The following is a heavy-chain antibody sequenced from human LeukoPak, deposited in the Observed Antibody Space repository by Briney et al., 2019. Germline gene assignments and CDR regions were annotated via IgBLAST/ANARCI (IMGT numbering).Heavy chain of an antibody. D-gene: IGHD1/OR15-1a*01. CDR1: GFTFIDYS. J-gene: IGHJ4*02. CDR2: ISSSSSYI. CDR3: TRQQEGSFDF. Sequence: GGSLRLSCAASGFTFIDYSMNWVRQAPGKGLEWVSSISSSSSYIYYADSVKGRFTISRDNAKNSLYLQMNSLRAEDTAVYYCTRQQEGSFDFWGQGILVTVSS. V-gene: IGHV3-21*01.